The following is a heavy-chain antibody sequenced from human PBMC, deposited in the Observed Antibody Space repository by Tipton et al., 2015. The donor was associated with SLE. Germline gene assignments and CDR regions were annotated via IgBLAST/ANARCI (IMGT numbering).Heavy chain of an antibody. V-gene: IGHV4-59*12. CDR1: GGSISSYY. D-gene: IGHD6-19*01. CDR3: AREDLGQWQAFDI. Sequence: TLSLTCTVSGGSISSYYWSWIRQPPGKGLEWIGYIYYSGSTNYNPSLKSRVTISVDTSKNQFSLKLRSVTAADTAVYYCAREDLGQWQAFDIWGQGTMVTVSS. CDR2: IYYSGST. J-gene: IGHJ3*02.